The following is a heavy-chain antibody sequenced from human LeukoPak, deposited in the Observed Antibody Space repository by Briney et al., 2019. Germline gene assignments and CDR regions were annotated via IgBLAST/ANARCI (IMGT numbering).Heavy chain of an antibody. V-gene: IGHV4-4*02. CDR3: ARDIAAAGVDI. Sequence: SGTLSLTCVVSGDSISSRNWWSWVRQPPEKGLEWIGEIFHSGSTNYNPSLKSRVTISVDKSRNLFSLNLSSVTAADTAVYYCARDIAAAGVDIWGQGTMVTVSS. CDR1: GDSISSRNW. J-gene: IGHJ3*02. D-gene: IGHD6-13*01. CDR2: IFHSGST.